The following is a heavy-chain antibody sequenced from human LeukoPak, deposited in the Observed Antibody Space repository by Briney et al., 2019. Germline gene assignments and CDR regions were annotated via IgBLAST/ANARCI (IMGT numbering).Heavy chain of an antibody. J-gene: IGHJ4*02. Sequence: PSETLSLTCAVYGGSFSGYYWSCIRQPPGKGLEWIGEINHSGSTNYNPSLKSRVTISVDTSKNQFSLKLSSVTAADTAVYYCARFERNITMVRGVTPYFDYWGQGTLVTVSS. D-gene: IGHD3-10*01. CDR2: INHSGST. V-gene: IGHV4-34*01. CDR1: GGSFSGYY. CDR3: ARFERNITMVRGVTPYFDY.